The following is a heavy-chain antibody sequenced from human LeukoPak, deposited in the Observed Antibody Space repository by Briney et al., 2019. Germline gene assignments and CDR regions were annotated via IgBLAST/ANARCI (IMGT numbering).Heavy chain of an antibody. CDR3: AKDTEYYYDSSGYWGHFDY. Sequence: PGGSLRLSCAASGFTFSSYSMNWVRQAPGKGLEWVSSISSSSSYIYYADSVKGRFTISRGNSKNTLYLQMNSLRAEDTAVYYCAKDTEYYYDSSGYWGHFDYWGQGTLVTVSS. CDR2: ISSSSSYI. CDR1: GFTFSSYS. J-gene: IGHJ4*02. D-gene: IGHD3-22*01. V-gene: IGHV3-21*01.